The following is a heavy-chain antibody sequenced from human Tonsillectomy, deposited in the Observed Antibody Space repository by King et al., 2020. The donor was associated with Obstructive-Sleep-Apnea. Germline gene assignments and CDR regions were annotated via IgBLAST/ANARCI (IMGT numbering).Heavy chain of an antibody. D-gene: IGHD2-2*02. J-gene: IGHJ5*02. CDR3: GRDKWRYTAIPS. Sequence: GQLVQSGAEVKKPGSSVKVSCKASGGTFSSYAISWVRQAPGQGLEWMGGIIPIIGTANYAQKFQGRVTITADESTSTAYMELSSLRSEDTAVYYCGRDKWRYTAIPSWGQGNLVTVPS. V-gene: IGHV1-69*01. CDR1: GGTFSSYA. CDR2: IIPIIGTA.